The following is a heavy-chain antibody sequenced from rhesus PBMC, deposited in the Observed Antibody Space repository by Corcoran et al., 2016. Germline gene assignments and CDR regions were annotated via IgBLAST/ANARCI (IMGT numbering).Heavy chain of an antibody. CDR1: GFTFSDCY. CDR3: ATEPPYSNYDESFYFDY. J-gene: IGHJ4*01. Sequence: EVQLVESGGGLVQPGGSLRLSCAASGFTFSDCYIDWVRQAPGKGLEWVSRISHGGDSTGYADSVKGRFTISRENAKNTLFLQMNSLRAEDTAVYYCATEPPYSNYDESFYFDYWGQGVLVTVSS. CDR2: ISHGGDST. D-gene: IGHD4-23*01. V-gene: IGHV3-178*01.